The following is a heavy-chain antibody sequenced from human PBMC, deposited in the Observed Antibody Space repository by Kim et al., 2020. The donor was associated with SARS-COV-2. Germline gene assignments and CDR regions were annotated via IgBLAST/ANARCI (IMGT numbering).Heavy chain of an antibody. Sequence: SETLSLTCAVYGGSFSGYYWSWIRQPPGKGREWIGEINHSGSTNYNPSLKSRVTISVDTSKNQFSLKLSSVTAADTAVYYCARGLDYYGSGSYYNQRYFDLWGRGTLVTVSS. CDR1: GGSFSGYY. CDR3: ARGLDYYGSGSYYNQRYFDL. CDR2: INHSGST. V-gene: IGHV4-34*01. D-gene: IGHD3-10*01. J-gene: IGHJ2*01.